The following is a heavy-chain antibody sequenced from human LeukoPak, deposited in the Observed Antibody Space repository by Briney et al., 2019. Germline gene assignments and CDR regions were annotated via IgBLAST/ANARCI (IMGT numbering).Heavy chain of an antibody. CDR1: GFTFSNYW. J-gene: IGHJ6*02. CDR3: ARDRWELLSNSYHYCGSDV. D-gene: IGHD2-15*01. CDR2: IKQDGSEK. Sequence: GGSLRLSCAASGFTFSNYWMSWVRQAPGKGLEWVANIKQDGSEKCYVDSVKGRFTISRDNAKNSLYLQMNSLRAEDTAVYYCARDRWELLSNSYHYCGSDVWGQGTMVTVSS. V-gene: IGHV3-7*01.